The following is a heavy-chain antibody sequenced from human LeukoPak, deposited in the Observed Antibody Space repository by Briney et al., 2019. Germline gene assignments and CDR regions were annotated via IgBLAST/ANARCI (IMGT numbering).Heavy chain of an antibody. CDR3: ARGGVRGVLLPVDY. D-gene: IGHD3-10*01. J-gene: IGHJ4*02. Sequence: GGSLRLSCAASGSTFSSYAMSWVLSWVRQAPGKGLEWVANIKHDGSDKYYLDSVKGRFTLSRDNAKNSLYLQMNSLRAEDTAVYYCARGGVRGVLLPVDYWGQGTLVTVSS. CDR1: GSTFSSYA. V-gene: IGHV3-7*01. CDR2: IKHDGSDK.